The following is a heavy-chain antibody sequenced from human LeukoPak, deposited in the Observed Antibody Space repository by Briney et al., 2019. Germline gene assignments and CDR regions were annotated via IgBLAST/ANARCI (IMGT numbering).Heavy chain of an antibody. Sequence: GRSLRLSCAASGFTFDDYAMHWVRQAPGKGLEWVSGISWNSGSIGYADSVKGRFTISRDNAKNSLYLQMNSLRAEDTALYYCAKDILYDSSGYFDYWGQGTLVTASS. CDR1: GFTFDDYA. J-gene: IGHJ4*02. D-gene: IGHD3-22*01. CDR2: ISWNSGSI. CDR3: AKDILYDSSGYFDY. V-gene: IGHV3-9*01.